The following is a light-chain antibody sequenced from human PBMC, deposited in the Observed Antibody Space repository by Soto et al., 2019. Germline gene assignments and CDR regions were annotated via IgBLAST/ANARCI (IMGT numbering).Light chain of an antibody. J-gene: IGKJ1*01. CDR2: WAS. CDR3: QQYYSSPLT. CDR1: QSVLYSSINKNH. Sequence: DIVMTQSPDSLAVSLGERATINCKSSQSVLYSSINKNHLAWYQQKPGQPPKLLMYWASTRESGVPDRFSGSGYGTDFTLTISSLQAEDVAVYYCQQYYSSPLTFGQGTKVEIK. V-gene: IGKV4-1*01.